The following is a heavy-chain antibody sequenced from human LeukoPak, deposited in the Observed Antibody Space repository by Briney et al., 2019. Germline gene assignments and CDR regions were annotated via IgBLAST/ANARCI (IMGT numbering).Heavy chain of an antibody. Sequence: GGSLRLSCAASGFTFSSYSMNWVRQAPGKGLEWVSSISSSSSYIYYADSVKGRFTISRDNAKNSLYLQMNSLRAEDTAVYYCAAPCSSTSCYSRDDAFDIWGQGTMVTVSS. J-gene: IGHJ3*02. CDR2: ISSSSSYI. CDR1: GFTFSSYS. V-gene: IGHV3-21*01. D-gene: IGHD2-2*01. CDR3: AAPCSSTSCYSRDDAFDI.